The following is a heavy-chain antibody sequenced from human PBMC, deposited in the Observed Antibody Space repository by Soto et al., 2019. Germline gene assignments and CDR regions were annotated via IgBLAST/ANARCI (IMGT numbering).Heavy chain of an antibody. D-gene: IGHD2-15*01. CDR3: ARASGYCSGGSCPVGWFDP. CDR2: IYHSGST. Sequence: QLQLQESGSGLVKPSQTLSLTCAVSGGSISSGGYSWSWIRQPPGKGLEWIGYIYHSGSTYYNPSLKSRVTLTVERSKNQFCLKLSSVTAADTAVYYCARASGYCSGGSCPVGWFDPWGQGTLVTVSS. V-gene: IGHV4-30-2*01. J-gene: IGHJ5*02. CDR1: GGSISSGGYS.